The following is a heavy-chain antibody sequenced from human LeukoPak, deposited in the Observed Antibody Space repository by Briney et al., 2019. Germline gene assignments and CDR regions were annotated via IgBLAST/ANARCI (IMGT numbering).Heavy chain of an antibody. J-gene: IGHJ6*03. CDR1: GGSFCGYY. CDR2: INHSGST. D-gene: IGHD3-22*01. V-gene: IGHV4-34*01. Sequence: SMTLSLTCAVYGGSFCGYYWSWIRQPPGKGLEWIGEINHSGSTNYNPSLKSRVTISVDTSKNQFSLKLSSVTTADTAVYYCARGITMIVVVMNYYMDVWGKGTTVTVSS. CDR3: ARGITMIVVVMNYYMDV.